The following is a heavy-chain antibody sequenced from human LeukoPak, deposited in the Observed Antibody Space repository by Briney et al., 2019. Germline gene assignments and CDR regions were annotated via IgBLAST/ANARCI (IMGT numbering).Heavy chain of an antibody. CDR1: GFTFSSYA. CDR3: ARGGIGDSSGYLAY. V-gene: IGHV3-30-3*01. CDR2: ISYDGSNK. J-gene: IGHJ4*02. D-gene: IGHD3-22*01. Sequence: PGGALRLSCAASGFTFSSYAIHWVRQAPAKGQERVGVISYDGSNKYYADSVKGRFTISRDNSKNTLYLQMNSLRAEDTAVYYCARGGIGDSSGYLAYWGQGTLVTVSS.